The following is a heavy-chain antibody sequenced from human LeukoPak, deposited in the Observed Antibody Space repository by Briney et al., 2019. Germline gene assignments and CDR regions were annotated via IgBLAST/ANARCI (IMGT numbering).Heavy chain of an antibody. D-gene: IGHD6-19*01. Sequence: SETLSLTCTVSGGSIRSSSYYWGWIRQPPGKGLEWIGNIYYSGSIYYNPSLKSRVTISVDTSKNQFSLKLSSVTAADTAVYYCARREGYSSGWYSPAWFDPWGQGTLVTVSS. CDR3: ARREGYSSGWYSPAWFDP. V-gene: IGHV4-39*01. CDR1: GGSIRSSSYY. J-gene: IGHJ5*02. CDR2: IYYSGSI.